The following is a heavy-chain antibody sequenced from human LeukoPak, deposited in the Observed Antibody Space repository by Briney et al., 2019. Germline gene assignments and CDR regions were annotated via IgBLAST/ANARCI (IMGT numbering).Heavy chain of an antibody. CDR2: IIPIFGTA. CDR3: ARDRVTTVTSVDPKTFDY. V-gene: IGHV1-69*13. J-gene: IGHJ4*02. D-gene: IGHD4-11*01. CDR1: GGTFSSYA. Sequence: ASVKVSCKASGGTFSSYAISWVRQAPGQGLEWMGGIIPIFGTANYAQKFQGRVTITADEPTSTAYMELSSLRSEATAVYYCARDRVTTVTSVDPKTFDYWGQGTLVTVSS.